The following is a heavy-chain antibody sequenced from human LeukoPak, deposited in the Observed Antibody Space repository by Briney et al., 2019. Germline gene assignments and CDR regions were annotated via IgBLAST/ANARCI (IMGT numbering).Heavy chain of an antibody. V-gene: IGHV3-7*01. CDR2: IKQDGSEK. D-gene: IGHD2-2*01. Sequence: GSLRLSCAASGFTFSSYWMSWVRQAPGKGLEWVANIKQDGSEKYYVDSVKGRFTISRDNAKNSLYLQMNSLRAEDTAVYYCARDDCSSISCYHNWFDPWGQGTLVTVSS. J-gene: IGHJ5*02. CDR3: ARDDCSSISCYHNWFDP. CDR1: GFTFSSYW.